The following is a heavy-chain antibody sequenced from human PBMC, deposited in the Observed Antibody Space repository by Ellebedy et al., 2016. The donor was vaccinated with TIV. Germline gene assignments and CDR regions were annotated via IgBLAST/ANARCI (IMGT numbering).Heavy chain of an antibody. Sequence: MPSETLSLTCTVSGGSISSYYWSWIRQPPGKGLEWIGYIYYSGSTNYNPSLKSRVTISVDTSKNQFSLKLSSVTAADTAVYYCARHTPPSIAARPHSYYYYGMDVWGQGTTVTVSS. CDR1: GGSISSYY. J-gene: IGHJ6*02. D-gene: IGHD6-6*01. V-gene: IGHV4-59*08. CDR2: IYYSGST. CDR3: ARHTPPSIAARPHSYYYYGMDV.